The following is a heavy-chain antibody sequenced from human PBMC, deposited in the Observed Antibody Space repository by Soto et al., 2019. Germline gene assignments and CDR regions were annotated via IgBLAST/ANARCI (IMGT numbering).Heavy chain of an antibody. V-gene: IGHV3-30*03. CDR1: GFTFSSYG. J-gene: IGHJ6*02. D-gene: IGHD1-7*01. CDR2: ISYDGSNK. Sequence: PGGSLRLSCAAPGFTFSSYGMHWVRQAPGKGLEWVAVISYDGSNKYYADSVKGRFTISRDNSKNTLYLQMNSLRAEDTAVYYCASNHLGTTPYGMDVWGQGTTVTVSS. CDR3: ASNHLGTTPYGMDV.